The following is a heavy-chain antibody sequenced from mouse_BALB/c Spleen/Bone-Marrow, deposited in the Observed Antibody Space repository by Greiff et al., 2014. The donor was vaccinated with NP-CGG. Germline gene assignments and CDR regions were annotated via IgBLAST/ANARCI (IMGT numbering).Heavy chain of an antibody. J-gene: IGHJ1*01. D-gene: IGHD2-3*01. Sequence: QVQLQQSGPGLVAPSQSLSITCTVSGFSLTSYGVHWVRQPPGKGLEWLGVTWAGGSTNYNSALMSRLSISKDNPKSQVFLKMNSLQTDDTAMYYCARVYLWYFDVWGAGTTVTVSS. CDR2: TWAGGST. V-gene: IGHV2-9*02. CDR1: GFSLTSYG. CDR3: ARVYLWYFDV.